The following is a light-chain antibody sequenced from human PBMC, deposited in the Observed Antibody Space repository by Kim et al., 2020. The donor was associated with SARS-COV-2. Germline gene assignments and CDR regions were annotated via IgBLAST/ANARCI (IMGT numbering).Light chain of an antibody. Sequence: GQSVTISCCGSSSEVGVYNFGSKYHQHPGNDPKLMIYDVSKRPAGVPDRFSVSKSGNTASRTSSGLQAEVEADYYCCSYAGSYTWVFGGGTKLTVL. CDR3: CSYAGSYTWV. V-gene: IGLV2-11*01. CDR2: DVS. CDR1: SSEVGVYNF. J-gene: IGLJ3*02.